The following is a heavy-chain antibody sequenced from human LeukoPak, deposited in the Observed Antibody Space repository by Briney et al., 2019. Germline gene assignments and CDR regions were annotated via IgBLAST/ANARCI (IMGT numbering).Heavy chain of an antibody. CDR2: ISSSSSYI. V-gene: IGHV3-21*01. J-gene: IGHJ4*02. Sequence: PGGSLRLSCAASGFTFSSYSMNCLRQAPGKGLEWVSSISSSSSYIYYADSVKGRFTISRDNAKNSLYLQMNSLRAEDTAVYYCARGLHVDTAMVSWGQGTLVTVSS. D-gene: IGHD5-18*01. CDR1: GFTFSSYS. CDR3: ARGLHVDTAMVS.